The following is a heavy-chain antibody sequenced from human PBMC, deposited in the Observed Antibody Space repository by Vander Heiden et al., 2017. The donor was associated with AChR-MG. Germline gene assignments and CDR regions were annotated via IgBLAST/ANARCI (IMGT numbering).Heavy chain of an antibody. CDR2: IYYSGST. CDR3: ASSRLTTADPDAFDI. V-gene: IGHV4-30-4*01. Sequence: QVQLQESGPGLVKPSQTLSLTCTVSGGPISSGDYYWSWIRQPPGKGLEWIGYIYYSGSTYYNPSLKSRVTISVDTSKNQFSLKLSSVTAADTAVYYCASSRLTTADPDAFDIWGQGTMVTVSS. CDR1: GGPISSGDYY. D-gene: IGHD4-17*01. J-gene: IGHJ3*02.